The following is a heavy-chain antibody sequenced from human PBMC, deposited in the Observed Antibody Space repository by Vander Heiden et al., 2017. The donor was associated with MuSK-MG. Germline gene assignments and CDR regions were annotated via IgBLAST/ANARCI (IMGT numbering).Heavy chain of an antibody. J-gene: IGHJ3*02. CDR3: ARATWIGGAFDI. D-gene: IGHD2-2*03. CDR2: IYYSGST. CDR1: GGSISSGDYY. Sequence: QVQLQESGPGLVKPSQTLSLTCTVSGGSISSGDYYWSWIRQPPGKGLEWIGYIYYSGSTYYNPALKSRVTISVDTSKKKFSLKLRSVTAADTAVYYFARATWIGGAFDIWGQGTMVTVCS. V-gene: IGHV4-30-4*08.